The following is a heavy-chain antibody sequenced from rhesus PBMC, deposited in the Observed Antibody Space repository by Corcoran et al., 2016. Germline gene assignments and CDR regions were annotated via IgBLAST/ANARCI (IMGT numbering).Heavy chain of an antibody. CDR3: ARDRGARFVDY. CDR1: GYSISSGYG. V-gene: IGHV4-127*01. CDR2: IGGSRGST. J-gene: IGHJ4*01. Sequence: QVQLQESGPGLVKPSETLSLTCAVSGYSISSGYGRSWIRQPPGKGLEWIGDIGGSRGSTNYNPSLRSQFTISKDTSKTQFSLKLSSVTAADTAVYYCARDRGARFVDYWGQGVLVTVSS.